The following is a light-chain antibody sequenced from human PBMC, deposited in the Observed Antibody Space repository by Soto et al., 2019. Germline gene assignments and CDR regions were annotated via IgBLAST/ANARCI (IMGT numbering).Light chain of an antibody. V-gene: IGKV1-5*01. CDR1: QSISSY. J-gene: IGKJ4*01. CDR3: QQYNSYPLT. CDR2: DAS. Sequence: DIQMTQSPSSLSASVGDRVAITCRASQSISSYLNWYQQKPGKAPKLLXYDASSLEGGVTSRFRGSGSGTEFTLTISGLQPDDFETYYCQQYNSYPLTFGGGTKVDIK.